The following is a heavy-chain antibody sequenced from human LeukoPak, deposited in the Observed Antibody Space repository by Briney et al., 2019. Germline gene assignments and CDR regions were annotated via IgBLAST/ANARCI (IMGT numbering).Heavy chain of an antibody. Sequence: ASVKVSCKASGYTFTSYDINWVRQATGQGLEWMGWMNPNSGNTGYAQKFQGRVTITRNTSISTAYMELSSLRSEDTAVYYCARGRYSRNYYYMDVWGKGTTVTVSS. D-gene: IGHD6-13*01. CDR1: GYTFTSYD. CDR2: MNPNSGNT. J-gene: IGHJ6*03. CDR3: ARGRYSRNYYYMDV. V-gene: IGHV1-8*03.